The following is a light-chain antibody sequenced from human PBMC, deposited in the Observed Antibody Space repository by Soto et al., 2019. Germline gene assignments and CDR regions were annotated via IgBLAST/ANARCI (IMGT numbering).Light chain of an antibody. CDR2: GTS. CDR1: QSISSDY. Sequence: EIVLTQSPGTLSLSPGERATLSCRASQSISSDYLAWYQQRPGQAPRLLIYGTSNRATGIPDRFSGSGSGTHFTLIISRLEPEDFAVFYCQQYGSSPVTFGQGTRLEI. J-gene: IGKJ5*01. CDR3: QQYGSSPVT. V-gene: IGKV3-20*01.